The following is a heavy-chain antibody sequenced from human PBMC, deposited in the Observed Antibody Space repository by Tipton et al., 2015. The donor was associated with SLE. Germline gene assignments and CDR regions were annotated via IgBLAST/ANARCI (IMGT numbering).Heavy chain of an antibody. Sequence: QSGPEVKKPGASVKVSCRASGYTVTRYYMHWVRQAPGQGLEWMGIINPSDGSTTYARRFQGRVTMTRDTSTNTVYMELSSLRSEDTAVYYCAIAVAGTLFFDYWGQGALVTASS. CDR2: INPSDGST. CDR1: GYTVTRYY. V-gene: IGHV1-46*01. J-gene: IGHJ4*02. CDR3: AIAVAGTLFFDY. D-gene: IGHD6-19*01.